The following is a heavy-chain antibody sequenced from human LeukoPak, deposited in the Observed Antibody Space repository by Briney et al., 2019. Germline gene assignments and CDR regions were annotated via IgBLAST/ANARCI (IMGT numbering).Heavy chain of an antibody. CDR2: IYYSGST. V-gene: IGHV4-59*01. J-gene: IGHJ4*02. CDR3: GRGYGPNSSGWDS. Sequence: SETLSLTCTVSGGSISSNYWSWIRQPPGKGLEWIGYIYYSGSTNYNPSLKSRVTISVDTSKNQFSLKLASVTAADTAVYYCGRGYGPNSSGWDSWGQGTLVTVSS. D-gene: IGHD6-19*01. CDR1: GGSISSNY.